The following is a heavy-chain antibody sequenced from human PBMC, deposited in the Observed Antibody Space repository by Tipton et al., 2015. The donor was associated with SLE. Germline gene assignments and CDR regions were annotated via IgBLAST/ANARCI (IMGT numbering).Heavy chain of an antibody. Sequence: SLRLSCAASGFTFSSYAMSWVRQAPGKGLEWVSAISGSGGSTYYADSVKGRFTISRDNSKNTLYLQMNSLRAEDTAVYYCARGGRVYYDSSGYYPSFFDYWGQGTLVTVSS. V-gene: IGHV3-23*01. CDR1: GFTFSSYA. CDR2: ISGSGGST. CDR3: ARGGRVYYDSSGYYPSFFDY. J-gene: IGHJ4*02. D-gene: IGHD3-22*01.